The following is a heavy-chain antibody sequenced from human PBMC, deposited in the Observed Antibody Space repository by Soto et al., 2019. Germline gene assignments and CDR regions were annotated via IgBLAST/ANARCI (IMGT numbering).Heavy chain of an antibody. D-gene: IGHD3-22*01. Sequence: ASVKVSCKASGYTFTSYGLSWVRQAPGQGLEWMGWISAYNGNTNYAQKLQGRVTMTTDTSTSTAYMELRSLRSDDTAVYYCARDRIADSSGYSYFDYWGQGTLVTVSS. CDR2: ISAYNGNT. V-gene: IGHV1-18*01. CDR1: GYTFTSYG. J-gene: IGHJ4*02. CDR3: ARDRIADSSGYSYFDY.